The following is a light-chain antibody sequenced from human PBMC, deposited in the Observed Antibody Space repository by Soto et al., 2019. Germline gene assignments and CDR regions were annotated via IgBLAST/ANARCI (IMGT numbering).Light chain of an antibody. V-gene: IGLV2-14*01. CDR3: QSFDNSLSGWV. CDR1: SSDIGAYDY. Sequence: QSALTQPASLSGSPGQSITISCTGTSSDIGAYDYVSWFQQHPGKAPKLMISEVNNRPSGVPDRFSGSKSGTSASLTITGLQVEDDADYYCQSFDNSLSGWVFGGGTKLTVL. J-gene: IGLJ3*02. CDR2: EVN.